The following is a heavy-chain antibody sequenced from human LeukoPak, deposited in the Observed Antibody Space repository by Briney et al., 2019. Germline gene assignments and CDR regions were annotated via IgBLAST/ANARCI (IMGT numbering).Heavy chain of an antibody. CDR3: ARHGSGYSSNFDY. D-gene: IGHD3-22*01. J-gene: IGHJ4*02. V-gene: IGHV4-4*09. CDR1: GGSISSYY. CDR2: THASGST. Sequence: SETLSLTCTVSGGSISSYYWSWIWQPPGKGLEWIGYTHASGSTNYNPSLKSRVTISIDTSKNQFSLKLSSVTAADTVVYYCARHGSGYSSNFDYWGQGTLVTVSS.